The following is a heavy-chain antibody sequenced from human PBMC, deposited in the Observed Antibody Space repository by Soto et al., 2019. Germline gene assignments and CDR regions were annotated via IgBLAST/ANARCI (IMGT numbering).Heavy chain of an antibody. CDR1: GGTFSSYA. J-gene: IGHJ6*02. V-gene: IGHV1-69*13. CDR3: AGHWLTPSSSFFWYYGMDV. CDR2: IIPIFGTA. D-gene: IGHD3-3*01. Sequence: SVKVSCKASGGTFSSYAIGWVRQAPGQGLEWMGGIIPIFGTANYAQKFQGRVTITADESTSTAYMELSSLRSEDTAVYYCAGHWLTPSSSFFWYYGMDVWGQGTTVTVSS.